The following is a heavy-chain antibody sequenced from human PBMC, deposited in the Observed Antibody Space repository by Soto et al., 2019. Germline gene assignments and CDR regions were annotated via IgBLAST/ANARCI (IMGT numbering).Heavy chain of an antibody. CDR3: ARDHYGSGSFSKFDY. Sequence: GGSLRLSCAVSGFTFSSYNMNWVRQAPGKGLEWVSYISSSSNTIYYADSVKGRFTISRDNAKGSLFLQMNSLRDEDTAVYYCARDHYGSGSFSKFDYWGQGTLVTVSS. J-gene: IGHJ4*02. V-gene: IGHV3-48*02. D-gene: IGHD3-10*01. CDR1: GFTFSSYN. CDR2: ISSSSNTI.